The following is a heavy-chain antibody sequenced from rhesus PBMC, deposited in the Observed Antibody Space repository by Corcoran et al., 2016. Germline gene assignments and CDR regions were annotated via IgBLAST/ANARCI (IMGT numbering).Heavy chain of an antibody. CDR3: LRSLGLAAGPGDY. D-gene: IGHD6-13*01. J-gene: IGHJ4*01. CDR1: GFTFSSPR. V-gene: IGHV3S35*01. Sequence: EVQLVESGGGLVQPGGSRRLSCAASGFTFSSPRMNWIRQAQGTRLEWVSEKSYDGGGKYYVDSVKCRFTITRDKAKNSLYLQMNSLRAEDTAVYYCLRSLGLAAGPGDYWGQGVLVTVSS. CDR2: KSYDGGGK.